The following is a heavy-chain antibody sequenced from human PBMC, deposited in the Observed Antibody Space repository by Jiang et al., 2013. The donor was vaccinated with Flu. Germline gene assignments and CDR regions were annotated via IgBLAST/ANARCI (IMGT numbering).Heavy chain of an antibody. J-gene: IGHJ4*02. CDR2: ISSSSSYI. V-gene: IGHV3-21*01. Sequence: QLLESGGGVVQPGRSLRLSCAASGFTFSSYSMNWVRQAPGKGLEWVSSISSSSSYIYYADSVKGRFTISRDNAKNSLYLQMNSLRAEDTAVYYCAREVPAAIIDYWGQGTLVTVSS. D-gene: IGHD2-2*01. CDR1: GFTFSSYS. CDR3: AREVPAAIIDY.